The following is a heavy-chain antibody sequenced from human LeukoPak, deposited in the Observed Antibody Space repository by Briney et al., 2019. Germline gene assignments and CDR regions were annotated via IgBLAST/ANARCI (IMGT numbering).Heavy chain of an antibody. D-gene: IGHD2-21*02. J-gene: IGHJ4*02. CDR2: ISGSGGST. V-gene: IGHV3-23*01. Sequence: PAGSLRLSCAASGFTFSTYAMSWVLQAPGKGQEWVSGISGSGGSTDYADSVKGRFTISRANSKHTLHLQMNSLRAEDTAVYYCAKRGMVTGAHYFDYWGQGTLVTVSS. CDR3: AKRGMVTGAHYFDY. CDR1: GFTFSTYA.